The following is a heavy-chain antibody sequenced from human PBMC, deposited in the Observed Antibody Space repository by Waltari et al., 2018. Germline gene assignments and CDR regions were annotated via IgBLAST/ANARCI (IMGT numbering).Heavy chain of an antibody. D-gene: IGHD3-3*01. CDR1: GFRFIDFA. CDR3: AKGRGYDFFDS. V-gene: IGHV3-23*01. CDR2: IRGSGDST. Sequence: QLLESGGGLVQPGGSLRLSCAASGFRFIDFAMNWVRQAPGKGLEWVSGIRGSGDSTYYANSVKGRFTISRDNSKNTLSLQMDGLRAEVTAVYYCAKGRGYDFFDSWGQGTLVTVSS. J-gene: IGHJ4*02.